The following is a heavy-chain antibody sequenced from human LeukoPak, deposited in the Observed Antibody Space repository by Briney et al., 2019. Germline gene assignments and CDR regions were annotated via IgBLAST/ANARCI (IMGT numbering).Heavy chain of an antibody. D-gene: IGHD3-22*01. CDR3: ARAEYYYDSSGYVHFDY. Sequence: GGSLRLSCAASGFTFSSYWMHWVRQAPGKGLVWVSRINSYGSSTSYADSVKGRFTISRDNAKNTLYLQMNSLRAEDTAVYYCARAEYYYDSSGYVHFDYWGQGTLVTVSS. CDR2: INSYGSST. J-gene: IGHJ4*02. CDR1: GFTFSSYW. V-gene: IGHV3-74*01.